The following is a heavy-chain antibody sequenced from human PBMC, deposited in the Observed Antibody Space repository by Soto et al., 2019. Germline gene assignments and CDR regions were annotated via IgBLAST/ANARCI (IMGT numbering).Heavy chain of an antibody. J-gene: IGHJ4*02. CDR2: ISAYNGNT. CDR3: ARDKGLAVAGRRELDY. CDR1: GYTFTSYG. D-gene: IGHD6-19*01. Sequence: ASVKVSCKASGYTFTSYGISWVRQAPGQGLEWMGWISAYNGNTNYAQKLQGRVTMTTDTSTSTAYMELRSLRSDDTAVYYCARDKGLAVAGRRELDYWGQGTLVTVSS. V-gene: IGHV1-18*01.